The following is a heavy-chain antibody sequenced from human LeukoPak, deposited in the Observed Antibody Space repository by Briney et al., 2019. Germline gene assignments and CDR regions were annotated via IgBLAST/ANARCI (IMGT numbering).Heavy chain of an antibody. CDR1: GFSFSRYA. CDR2: VSYAGSNK. J-gene: IGHJ6*03. Sequence: GRSLRLSCAVSGFSFSRYAMHWVRQAPGKGLEWVAVVSYAGSNKDYADSVKGRFTISRDNADNSLYLQMNSLGAEDTAVYFCARLGPVNKDHYIDVGGKGTTVTISS. D-gene: IGHD4-17*01. V-gene: IGHV3-30*14. CDR3: ARLGPVNKDHYIDV.